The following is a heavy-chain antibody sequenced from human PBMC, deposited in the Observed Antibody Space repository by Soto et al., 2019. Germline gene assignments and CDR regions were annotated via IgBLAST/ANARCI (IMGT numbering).Heavy chain of an antibody. CDR2: IRKKANSYTT. CDR1: GFTFSDHY. CDR3: ARISTTSYFDF. D-gene: IGHD4-17*01. J-gene: IGHJ4*02. V-gene: IGHV3-72*01. Sequence: EVQLVESGGGLVQPGGSLRLSCAAPGFTFSDHYMDWVRQAPGKGLEWVGRIRKKANSYTTEYAASVKGRFTISRDDSKNSMYLQMNSLKTEDTAVDFYARISTTSYFDFWVQGTLVTV.